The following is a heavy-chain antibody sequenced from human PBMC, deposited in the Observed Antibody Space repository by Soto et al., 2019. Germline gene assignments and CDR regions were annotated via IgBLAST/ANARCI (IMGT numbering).Heavy chain of an antibody. D-gene: IGHD6-13*01. CDR2: IKSEVKGGTT. V-gene: IGHV3-15*01. CDR3: TTVLATDGEFDY. CDR1: GFTFSNAW. Sequence: EVQLVESGGGLVKPGGSLRLSCAASGFTFSNAWMSWVRQAPGKGLEWVVSIKSEVKGGTTDYAAPVKGRFTISRDDSKSTLYVQINSLKTEDTALYYCTTVLATDGEFDYWGQGTLVTVPS. J-gene: IGHJ4*02.